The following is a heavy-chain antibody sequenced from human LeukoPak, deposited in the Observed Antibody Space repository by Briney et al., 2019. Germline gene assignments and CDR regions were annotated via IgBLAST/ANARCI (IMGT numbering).Heavy chain of an antibody. CDR1: GFTFSSYS. J-gene: IGHJ4*02. CDR2: ISGSSSYI. V-gene: IGHV3-21*01. Sequence: PGGSLRLSCAASGFTFSSYSMNWVRQAPGKGLEWVSSISGSSSYIYYADSVKGRFTISRDNAKNSLYLQMNSLRAEDTAVYYCARDGPRYCGGDCYRDYWGQGTLVTVSS. CDR3: ARDGPRYCGGDCYRDY. D-gene: IGHD2-21*02.